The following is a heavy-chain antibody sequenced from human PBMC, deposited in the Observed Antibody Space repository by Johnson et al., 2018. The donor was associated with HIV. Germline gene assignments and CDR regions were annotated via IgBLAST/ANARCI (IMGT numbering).Heavy chain of an antibody. CDR2: IRYDGSSK. D-gene: IGHD6-19*01. CDR1: GFIFSNCG. J-gene: IGHJ3*02. V-gene: IGHV3-30*02. Sequence: QVQLLESGGGVVQPGGSLRLSCAASGFIFSNCGMHWVRQAPGKGLEWVAFIRYDGSSKYYADSVKGRFTISRDNSKNTLHLQMHSLRTEDTAVYYCAKLGAVASYAFDIWGQGTMVTVSS. CDR3: AKLGAVASYAFDI.